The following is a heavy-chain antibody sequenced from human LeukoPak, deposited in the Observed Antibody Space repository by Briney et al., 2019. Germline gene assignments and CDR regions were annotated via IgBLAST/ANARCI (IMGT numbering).Heavy chain of an antibody. J-gene: IGHJ4*02. Sequence: GGSLRLSCEVYGFTFETYWMSWVRQSPGKGLEGVGNIDEDGNEEHYARSLKGRFTISRTNAKNLVYRQMNSLRAEDTAVYYCARDPSSGLFDYWGQGTLVTVSS. CDR2: IDEDGNEE. D-gene: IGHD6-19*01. V-gene: IGHV3-7*01. CDR3: ARDPSSGLFDY. CDR1: GFTFETYW.